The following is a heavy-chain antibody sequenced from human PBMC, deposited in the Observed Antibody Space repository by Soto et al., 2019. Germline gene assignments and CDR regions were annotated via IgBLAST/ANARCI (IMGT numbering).Heavy chain of an antibody. Sequence: SETLSLTCAVSSGSISSNNWWSWVRQPPGKGLEWVGEIYHRGSTNYNPSLKSRVIISVDKSKNQFSLRLNSVTAADTAVYYCARGAYCSGTSCYSRNAFDIWGQGTMVTVSS. CDR3: ARGAYCSGTSCYSRNAFDI. CDR1: SGSISSNNW. D-gene: IGHD2-2*01. CDR2: IYHRGST. V-gene: IGHV4-4*02. J-gene: IGHJ3*02.